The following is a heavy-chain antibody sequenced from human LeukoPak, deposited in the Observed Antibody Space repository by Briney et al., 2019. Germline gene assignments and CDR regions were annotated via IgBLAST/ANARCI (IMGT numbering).Heavy chain of an antibody. CDR3: AKRGAEVGTTVAPGDY. V-gene: IGHV3-23*01. CDR2: ISGNGHA. Sequence: GGSLRLSCAASGFSFSSYGIHWVRQAPGKGLEWVSAISGNGHAYYADSVKGRFTISRDNSKNTLYLQMNSLRAEDTAVYYCAKRGAEVGTTVAPGDYWGQGTLLTVSS. CDR1: GFSFSSYG. D-gene: IGHD1-26*01. J-gene: IGHJ4*02.